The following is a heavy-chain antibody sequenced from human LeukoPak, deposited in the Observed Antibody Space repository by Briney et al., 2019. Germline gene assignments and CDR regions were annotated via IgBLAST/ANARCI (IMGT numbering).Heavy chain of an antibody. J-gene: IGHJ3*02. Sequence: ASVKVSCKASGYSFTGSYMHWVRQAPGQGLEWMGWINPNSGGTNYAQKFQGRVTMTTDTSTSTAYMELRSLRSDDTAVYYCARDLVPVYDSSGYHDAFDIWGQGTMVTVSS. CDR3: ARDLVPVYDSSGYHDAFDI. D-gene: IGHD3-22*01. CDR1: GYSFTGSY. V-gene: IGHV1-2*02. CDR2: INPNSGGT.